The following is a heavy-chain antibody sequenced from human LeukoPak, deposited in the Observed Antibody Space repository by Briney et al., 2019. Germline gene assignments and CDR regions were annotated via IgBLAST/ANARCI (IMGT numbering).Heavy chain of an antibody. Sequence: GGPLSLSCAASGFTFCDYFVNWIRQAPGGGLEWVSYISSSGSSTNYADSVKGRFTISRDNAKNSLYLQMNSLRAEDTAVYYCARRGNTSTGAGSFDTWGQGTMVTVSS. CDR1: GFTFCDYF. CDR2: ISSSGSST. CDR3: ARRGNTSTGAGSFDT. V-gene: IGHV3-11*06. J-gene: IGHJ3*02. D-gene: IGHD1-26*01.